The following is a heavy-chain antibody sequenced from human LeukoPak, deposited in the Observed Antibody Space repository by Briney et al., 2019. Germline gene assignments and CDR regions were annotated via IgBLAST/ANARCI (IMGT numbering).Heavy chain of an antibody. CDR2: ISYDGNNE. J-gene: IGHJ4*02. CDR3: AKLLYYYDSSQPY. D-gene: IGHD3-22*01. Sequence: GGSLRLSCAASGFTFRTYGMHWVRQAPGKGLEWVAVISYDGNNEYYADSVKGRLTISRDNSKNTLYLQMNSLRAEDTAVYYCAKLLYYYDSSQPYWGQGTLVTVSS. V-gene: IGHV3-30*18. CDR1: GFTFRTYG.